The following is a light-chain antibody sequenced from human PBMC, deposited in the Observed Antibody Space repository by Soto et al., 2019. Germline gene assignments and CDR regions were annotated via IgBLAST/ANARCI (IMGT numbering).Light chain of an antibody. Sequence: QSALTQPASVSGSPGQSITISCTGTSSDVGGYNYVCWYQQHPGKAPKLIIYEVTNRPSGVSNRFSASKSGNTASLSISGLQAEXEADYYCSSYTSSGTVVFGGGTKLTVL. J-gene: IGLJ2*01. CDR1: SSDVGGYNY. CDR3: SSYTSSGTVV. CDR2: EVT. V-gene: IGLV2-14*03.